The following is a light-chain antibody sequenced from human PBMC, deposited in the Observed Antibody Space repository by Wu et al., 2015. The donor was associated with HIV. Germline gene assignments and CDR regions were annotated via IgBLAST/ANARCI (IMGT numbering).Light chain of an antibody. V-gene: IGKV1-NL1*01. J-gene: IGKJ4*01. CDR3: QQYYRTPLT. Sequence: DIQMTQSPSSLSASVGDRVTITCRASQAMSNSLAWYQQKPGKAPKLLLYGASRLPSGVPSRFIGSGSGTDYTLTISSLQPEDIATYYCQQYYRTPLTFGGGTKVDDQT. CDR1: QAMSNS. CDR2: GAS.